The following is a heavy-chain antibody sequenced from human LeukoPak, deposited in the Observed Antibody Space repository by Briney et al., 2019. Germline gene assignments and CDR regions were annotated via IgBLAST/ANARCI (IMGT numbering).Heavy chain of an antibody. Sequence: SETLSLTCAVYGGSFTDYYWNWIRQPPGKGLEWIGEINHSGITHYNPSLKSRVTISVDTSKNQFSLKLSSVTAADTAVYYCASLGYYYGSGSYYPPDYWGQGTLVTVSS. CDR2: INHSGIT. D-gene: IGHD3-10*01. CDR1: GGSFTDYY. V-gene: IGHV4-34*01. CDR3: ASLGYYYGSGSYYPPDY. J-gene: IGHJ4*02.